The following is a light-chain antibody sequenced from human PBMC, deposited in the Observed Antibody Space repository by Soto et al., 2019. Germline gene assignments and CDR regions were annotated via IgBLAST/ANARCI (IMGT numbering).Light chain of an antibody. CDR2: GAS. V-gene: IGKV3-20*01. Sequence: DIVLTQSPSTLSLSPGERATLSCRASQTVDASYLAWYQQRRGQPPRLLIYGASSRATGIPYRFSGSGSGTDFTLTISRLEPEDFAAYYCQQYGIASVTFGPGTKVDI. CDR3: QQYGIASVT. J-gene: IGKJ3*01. CDR1: QTVDASY.